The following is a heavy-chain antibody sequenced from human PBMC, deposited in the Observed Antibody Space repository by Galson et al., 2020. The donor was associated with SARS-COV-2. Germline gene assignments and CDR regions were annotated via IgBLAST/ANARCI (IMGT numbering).Heavy chain of an antibody. Sequence: GGSLRLSCAASGFTFSSYGMHWVRQAPGKGLEWVAVIWYDGSNKYYADSVKGRFTISRDNSKNTLYLQMNSLRAEDTAVYYCARDLIFGVVYDAFDIWGQGTMVTVSS. V-gene: IGHV3-33*01. CDR1: GFTFSSYG. J-gene: IGHJ3*02. CDR2: IWYDGSNK. D-gene: IGHD3-3*01. CDR3: ARDLIFGVVYDAFDI.